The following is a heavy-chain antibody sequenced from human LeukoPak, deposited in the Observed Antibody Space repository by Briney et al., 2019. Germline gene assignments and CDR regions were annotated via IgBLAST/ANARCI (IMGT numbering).Heavy chain of an antibody. CDR3: ARVSPIAGGYYYYMDV. CDR2: IYTSGST. Sequence: SQTLSLTCTVSGGSISSGSYYWSWIRQPAGKGLEWIGRIYTSGSTNYNPSLKSRVTVSVDTSKNQFSLKLSSVTAADTAVYYCARVSPIAGGYYYYMDVWGKGTTVTVSS. J-gene: IGHJ6*03. D-gene: IGHD3-10*01. CDR1: GGSISSGSYY. V-gene: IGHV4-61*02.